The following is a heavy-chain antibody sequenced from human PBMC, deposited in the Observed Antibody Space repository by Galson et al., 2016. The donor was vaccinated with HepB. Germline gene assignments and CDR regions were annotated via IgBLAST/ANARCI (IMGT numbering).Heavy chain of an antibody. CDR3: ARSNWNYAWFDP. Sequence: SVKVSCKASGYTFTGYYIHWVRQAPGQGLEWMGGIIPIFGTTKYAQTFQGTVTITADESTSTAFMEPSNLRSEDTAVYYCARSNWNYAWFDPWGQGTLVIVSS. V-gene: IGHV1-69*13. CDR1: GYTFTGYY. J-gene: IGHJ5*02. D-gene: IGHD1-7*01. CDR2: IIPIFGTT.